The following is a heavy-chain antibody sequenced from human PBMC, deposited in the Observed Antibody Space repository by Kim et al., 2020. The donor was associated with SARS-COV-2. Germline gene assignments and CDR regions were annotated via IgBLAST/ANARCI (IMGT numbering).Heavy chain of an antibody. Sequence: GGSLRLSCAASGFTFSSYSMNWVRQAPGKGLEWVSSISSSSSYIYYADSVKGRFTISRDNAKNSLYLQMNSLRAEDTAVYYCARVGYCSSTSCLDYYYYYGMDVWGQGTTVTVSS. V-gene: IGHV3-21*01. CDR3: ARVGYCSSTSCLDYYYYYGMDV. CDR1: GFTFSSYS. D-gene: IGHD2-2*01. CDR2: ISSSSSYI. J-gene: IGHJ6*02.